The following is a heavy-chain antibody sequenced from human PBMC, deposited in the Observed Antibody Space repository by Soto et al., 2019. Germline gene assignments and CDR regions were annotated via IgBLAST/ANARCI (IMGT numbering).Heavy chain of an antibody. J-gene: IGHJ4*02. D-gene: IGHD2-15*01. V-gene: IGHV1-69*12. CDR1: GGTFSSYA. CDR2: LIPICGTT. CDR3: ARESRYCSGGSCYFLPGIDY. Sequence: QVQLVQSGAEVKKPGSSVKVSCKASGGTFSSYAISWVRQAPGQGLEWMGGLIPICGTTNYAQNFQGRVTITAAESTSTAFMELSSLRSEDTAVYYCARESRYCSGGSCYFLPGIDYWGQGTLVTVSS.